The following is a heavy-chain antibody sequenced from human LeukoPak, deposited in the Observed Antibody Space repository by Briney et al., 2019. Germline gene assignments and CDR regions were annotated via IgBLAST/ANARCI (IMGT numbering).Heavy chain of an antibody. V-gene: IGHV4-39*07. CDR2: IYYSGST. CDR3: ARGNIVATIDY. J-gene: IGHJ4*02. D-gene: IGHD5-12*01. CDR1: GGSISSSSYY. Sequence: SETLSLTCTVSGGSISSSSYYWGWIRQPPGKGLEWIGSIYYSGSTYYNPSLKSRVTISVDTSKNHFSLKLSSVTAADTAMYYCARGNIVATIDYWGQGTLVTVSS.